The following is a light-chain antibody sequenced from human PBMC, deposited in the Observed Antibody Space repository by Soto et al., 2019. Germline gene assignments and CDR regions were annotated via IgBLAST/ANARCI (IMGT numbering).Light chain of an antibody. CDR3: GSYTDTNTGL. CDR1: SADLGGYNY. Sequence: QSALTQPPSASGSPGQSVTISCTGISADLGGYNYVSWHQQHPGKAPRLIIYEFTKRPSGVPDRFSGSNSANTASLTVSGLQAEDEADYYCGSYTDTNTGLFGGGTKLTVL. J-gene: IGLJ2*01. CDR2: EFT. V-gene: IGLV2-8*01.